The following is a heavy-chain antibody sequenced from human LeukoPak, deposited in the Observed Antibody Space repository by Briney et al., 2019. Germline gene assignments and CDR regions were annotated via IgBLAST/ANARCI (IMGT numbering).Heavy chain of an antibody. CDR3: AKSAGDYYYYYMDV. J-gene: IGHJ6*03. Sequence: GGSLRLSCAASGFAFSSYAMIWVRQAPGKGLEWVSSISGGGSNTYYADSVKGRFTISIDQSKNTLYVQMNSLRAEDTAIYYCAKSAGDYYYYYMDVWGKGTTVTVSS. CDR1: GFAFSSYA. CDR2: ISGGGSNT. D-gene: IGHD3-10*01. V-gene: IGHV3-23*01.